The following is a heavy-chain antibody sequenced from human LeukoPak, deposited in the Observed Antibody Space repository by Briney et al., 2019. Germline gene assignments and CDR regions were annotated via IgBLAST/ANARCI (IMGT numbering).Heavy chain of an antibody. J-gene: IGHJ4*02. CDR2: IIPILGIA. D-gene: IGHD3-22*01. CDR1: GGTFSSYT. Sequence: SVKVSCKASGGTFSSYTISWVRQAPGQGLEWMGRIIPILGIANYAQEFQGRVTITTDESTSTAYMELSSLRSEDTAVYYCARDTTYYYDSSGYYSHWGQGTLVTVSS. CDR3: ARDTTYYYDSSGYYSH. V-gene: IGHV1-69*16.